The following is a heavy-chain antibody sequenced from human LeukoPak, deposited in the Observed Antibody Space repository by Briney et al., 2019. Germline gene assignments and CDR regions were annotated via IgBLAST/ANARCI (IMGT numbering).Heavy chain of an antibody. CDR2: ISYDGSNE. CDR3: ARDRTMYSSSIYYYYYMDV. J-gene: IGHJ6*03. Sequence: GGSLRLSCAASGFTFSSYGMHWVRQAPGKGLEWVALISYDGSNEYYIDSVKGRFTVSRDNSKNMLYLQMNSLRAEDTAVYYCARDRTMYSSSIYYYYYMDVWGKGTTVTVSS. CDR1: GFTFSSYG. D-gene: IGHD6-6*01. V-gene: IGHV3-30*03.